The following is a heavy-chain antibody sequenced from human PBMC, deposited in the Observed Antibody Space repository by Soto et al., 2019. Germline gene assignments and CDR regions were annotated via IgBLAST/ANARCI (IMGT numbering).Heavy chain of an antibody. CDR2: IIPILGIA. CDR1: GGTFSSYT. V-gene: IGHV1-69*04. J-gene: IGHJ4*02. Sequence: GASVKVSCKASGGTFSSYTISWVRQAPGQGLEWMGRIIPILGIANYAQKFQGRVTITADKSTSTAYMELSSLRSEDTAVYYCARDRGAGTPTPLFDYWGQGTLVTVSS. D-gene: IGHD6-19*01. CDR3: ARDRGAGTPTPLFDY.